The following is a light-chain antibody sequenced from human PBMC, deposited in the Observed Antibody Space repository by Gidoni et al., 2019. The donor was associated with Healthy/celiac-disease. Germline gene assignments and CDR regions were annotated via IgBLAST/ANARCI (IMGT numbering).Light chain of an antibody. CDR3: MQALQTLGT. CDR2: LGS. Sequence: DIVMTQSPLSLPVTPGEPASISCRSSQSLLHSNGYNYLDWYLQKPGQSPQLLIYLGSNRASGVPDRFSGSGSGTDFTLKISRVEAEDAGVYYCMQALQTLGTFGQGTKVEIK. J-gene: IGKJ1*01. V-gene: IGKV2-28*01. CDR1: QSLLHSNGYNY.